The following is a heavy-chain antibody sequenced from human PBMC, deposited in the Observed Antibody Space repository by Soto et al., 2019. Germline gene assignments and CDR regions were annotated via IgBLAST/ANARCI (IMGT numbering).Heavy chain of an antibody. CDR1: GGTFSSYT. CDR2: IIPILGIA. D-gene: IGHD2-2*02. J-gene: IGHJ4*02. Sequence: QVQLVKSGAEVKKPGSSVKVSCKASGGTFSSYTISWVQQAPGQGLEWMGRIIPILGIANYAQKFQGRVTITADKSTSTAYMELSSLRSEDTAVYYCSMEYCSSTSCYRDYWGQGTLVTVSS. V-gene: IGHV1-69*02. CDR3: SMEYCSSTSCYRDY.